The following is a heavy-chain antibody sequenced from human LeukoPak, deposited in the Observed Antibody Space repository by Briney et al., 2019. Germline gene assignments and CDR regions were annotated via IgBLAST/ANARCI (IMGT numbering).Heavy chain of an antibody. CDR3: TREGYYYDSSGYYYSFDY. Sequence: GGSLRLSCTASGFTFGDYAMSWFRQAPGKGLEWVGFIRSKAYGGTTEYAASVKGRFTISRDDPKSIAYLQMNSLKTEDTAVYYCTREGYYYDSSGYYYSFDYWGQGTLVTVSS. CDR2: IRSKAYGGTT. D-gene: IGHD3-22*01. CDR1: GFTFGDYA. V-gene: IGHV3-49*03. J-gene: IGHJ4*02.